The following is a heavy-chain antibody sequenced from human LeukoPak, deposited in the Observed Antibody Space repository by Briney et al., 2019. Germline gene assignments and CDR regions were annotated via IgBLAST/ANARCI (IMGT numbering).Heavy chain of an antibody. Sequence: PGGSLRLSCAASAVTFSTSWLSWVRQAPGKGLEWVANIKQDGSQIHYVDSVKGRFTISRDNTKNSLYLQMNSLRAEDTAVYYCTTWGPSYFIASVDFDYWGQGTLVTVSS. D-gene: IGHD2/OR15-2a*01. CDR3: TTWGPSYFIASVDFDY. J-gene: IGHJ4*02. V-gene: IGHV3-7*05. CDR2: IKQDGSQI. CDR1: AVTFSTSW.